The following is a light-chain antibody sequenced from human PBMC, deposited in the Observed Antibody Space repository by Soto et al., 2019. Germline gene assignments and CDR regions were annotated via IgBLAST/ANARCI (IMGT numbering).Light chain of an antibody. Sequence: QSALTQPHSASGSPGQSVTISCTGTSSDVGGYNFVSWYQQHPGKAPKLMIYDVSKRPSGFPDRFSGSKSDNTASLTVSGLQADDESDYYCSSYAGSNNRYVFGTGTKVTVL. CDR1: SSDVGGYNF. CDR2: DVS. CDR3: SSYAGSNNRYV. V-gene: IGLV2-8*01. J-gene: IGLJ1*01.